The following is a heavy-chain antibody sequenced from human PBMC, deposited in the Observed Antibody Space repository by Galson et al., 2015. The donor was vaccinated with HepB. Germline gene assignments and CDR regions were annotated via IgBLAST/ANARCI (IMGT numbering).Heavy chain of an antibody. CDR1: GFTFSSYG. V-gene: IGHV3-30*18. Sequence: SLRLSCAASGFTFSSYGMHWVRQAPGKGLEWVAVMAYDGTKKNYADSVKGRFTISRDNSKNTLYLQMNSLRAEDTAVYYCAKDGLWESRLYYYHYMDVWGQGTMVTVSS. CDR2: MAYDGTKK. CDR3: AKDGLWESRLYYYHYMDV. D-gene: IGHD1-26*01. J-gene: IGHJ6*03.